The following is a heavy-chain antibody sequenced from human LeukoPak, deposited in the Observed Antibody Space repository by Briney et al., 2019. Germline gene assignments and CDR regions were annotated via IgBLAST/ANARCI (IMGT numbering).Heavy chain of an antibody. D-gene: IGHD3-22*01. J-gene: IGHJ4*02. CDR1: VFTDSNNY. Sequence: GRSLRLPCGASVFTDSNNYVRGVRKAPGKGLEWVSLIYSGGSTYYAESVKGRFTISRDNSKNTLYLQMNSLRADDTAVYYCASYSSLDYWGQGTLVTVSS. CDR2: IYSGGST. V-gene: IGHV3-53*01. CDR3: ASYSSLDY.